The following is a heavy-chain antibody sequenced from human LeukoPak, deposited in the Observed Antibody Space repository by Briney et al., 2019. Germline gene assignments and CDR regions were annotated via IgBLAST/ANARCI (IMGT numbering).Heavy chain of an antibody. Sequence: GGSLRLSCAASGFTFSSYAMNWVRQAPGKGLEWVSDISGSGGSTYHADSVKGRFTISRDNSKNTLYLQMNSLRAEDTAVYYCAKDVDSNWFDPWGQGTLVTVSS. V-gene: IGHV3-23*01. CDR2: ISGSGGST. CDR3: AKDVDSNWFDP. J-gene: IGHJ5*02. CDR1: GFTFSSYA. D-gene: IGHD3/OR15-3a*01.